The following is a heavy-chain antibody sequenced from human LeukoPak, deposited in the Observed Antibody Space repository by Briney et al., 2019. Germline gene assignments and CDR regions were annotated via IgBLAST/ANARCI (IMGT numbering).Heavy chain of an antibody. CDR2: IYCSGST. D-gene: IGHD6-6*01. V-gene: IGHV4-39*07. CDR1: GGSISSSSYY. J-gene: IGHJ4*02. CDR3: ARDGDIAARPGYFDY. Sequence: SETLSLTCTVSGGSISSSSYYWGWIRQPPGKGLEWIGSIYCSGSTYYNPSLKSRVTISVDTSKNQFSLKLSSVTAADTAVYYCARDGDIAARPGYFDYWGQGTLVTVSS.